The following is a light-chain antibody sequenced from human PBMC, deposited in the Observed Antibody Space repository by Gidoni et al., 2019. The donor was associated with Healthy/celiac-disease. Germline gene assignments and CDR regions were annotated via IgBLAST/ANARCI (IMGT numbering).Light chain of an antibody. CDR3: QQSYSTPRT. CDR1: QSISSY. Sequence: DIQMTQSPSSLSASVGDRVTITCRARQSISSYLNWYQQKPGKAPRLLIYASSSLQSGVPSRLSGGGSGTDFTLTIGGLRPEDFATYYCQQSYSTPRTFGQGTKVEIK. V-gene: IGKV1-39*01. J-gene: IGKJ1*01. CDR2: ASS.